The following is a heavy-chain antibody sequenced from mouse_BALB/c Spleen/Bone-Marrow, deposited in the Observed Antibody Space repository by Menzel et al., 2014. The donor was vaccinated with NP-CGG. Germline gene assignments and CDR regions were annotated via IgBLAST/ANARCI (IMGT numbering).Heavy chain of an antibody. Sequence: EVQLQQSGPELVKPGASMKISCKASGYSFAGYTMNWVKQSHGKSLEWIGLINPYNGGTSYNQKFKGKATLTVDKSSSTAYMELLSLTSEDSAVYYCARGNRGFAYWGQGTLVTVSA. D-gene: IGHD2-14*01. CDR3: ARGNRGFAY. CDR2: INPYNGGT. J-gene: IGHJ3*01. V-gene: IGHV1-18*01. CDR1: GYSFAGYT.